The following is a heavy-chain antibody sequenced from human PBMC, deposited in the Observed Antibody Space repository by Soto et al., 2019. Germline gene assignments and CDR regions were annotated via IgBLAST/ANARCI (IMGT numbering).Heavy chain of an antibody. Sequence: SETLSLTCTVSGGSISSGDYYWSWIRQPPGKGLEWIGYIYYSGSTYYNPSLKSRVTISVDTSKNQFSLKLSSVTAADTAVYYCARERGVRGYSYGINWLDPWGQGTLVTVSS. V-gene: IGHV4-30-4*01. D-gene: IGHD5-18*01. CDR2: IYYSGST. CDR1: GGSISSGDYY. J-gene: IGHJ5*02. CDR3: ARERGVRGYSYGINWLDP.